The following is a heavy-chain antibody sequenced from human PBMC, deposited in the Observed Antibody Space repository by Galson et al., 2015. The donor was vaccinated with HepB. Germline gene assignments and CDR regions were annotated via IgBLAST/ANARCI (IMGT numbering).Heavy chain of an antibody. J-gene: IGHJ4*02. D-gene: IGHD3-22*01. Sequence: SVKVSCKASGYTSTGYYMHWVRQAPGQGLEWMGIINPSGGRTTYAQKFQGRVTMTRDTSTSTVCMELSSLRSEDTAVYYCARGGKHYDSRRFDYWGQGTQVTVSS. CDR3: ARGGKHYDSRRFDY. V-gene: IGHV1-46*03. CDR1: GYTSTGYY. CDR2: INPSGGRT.